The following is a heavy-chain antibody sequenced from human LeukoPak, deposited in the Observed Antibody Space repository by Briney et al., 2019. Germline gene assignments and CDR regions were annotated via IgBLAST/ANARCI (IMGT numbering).Heavy chain of an antibody. Sequence: PGGSLRLSCAASGFTLSAYWMHWVRQALGKGLMWVSRIEGDGNRITYADSVKGRFTISRDNAKNTLYLQMNSLRAEDTAVYYCTRDWRNLGYDYWGQGTLVTVSS. CDR1: GFTLSAYW. CDR2: IEGDGNRI. CDR3: TRDWRNLGYDY. J-gene: IGHJ4*02. V-gene: IGHV3-74*01. D-gene: IGHD5-12*01.